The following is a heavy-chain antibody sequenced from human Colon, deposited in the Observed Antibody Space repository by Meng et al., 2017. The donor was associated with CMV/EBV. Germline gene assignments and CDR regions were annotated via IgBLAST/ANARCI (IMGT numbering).Heavy chain of an antibody. Sequence: SETLSLTCTVSGGSISSYYWSWIRQSPGWGLEWIGHIYYTGSTNYNPSLKSRVTISVDTSKNQFSLKLSSVTTADTAMYYCARVGGRYNTLGGMDVWGQGTTVTVSS. CDR2: IYYTGST. J-gene: IGHJ6*02. CDR1: GGSISSYY. CDR3: ARVGGRYNTLGGMDV. D-gene: IGHD3-16*01. V-gene: IGHV4-59*01.